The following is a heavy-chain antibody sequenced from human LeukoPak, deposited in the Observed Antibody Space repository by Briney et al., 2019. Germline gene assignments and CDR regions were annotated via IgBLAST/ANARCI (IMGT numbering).Heavy chain of an antibody. D-gene: IGHD5-12*01. J-gene: IGHJ4*02. CDR3: ATSVAKKFDY. Sequence: PSGTLSLTCAVSGGSISSSNWWNWVRQPPGKGLEWIGEIYHSGNTHYKPSLRSRLTISVDKSKNQFSLTLSSVTAADTAVYYCATSVAKKFDYWGQGILVTVSS. CDR2: IYHSGNT. CDR1: GGSISSSNW. V-gene: IGHV4-4*02.